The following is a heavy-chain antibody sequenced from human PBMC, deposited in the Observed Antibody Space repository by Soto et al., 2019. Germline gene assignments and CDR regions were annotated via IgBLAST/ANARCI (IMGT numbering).Heavy chain of an antibody. CDR2: IYYSGST. J-gene: IGHJ4*02. CDR3: AAQLELDLTNEYYFDY. D-gene: IGHD1-7*01. CDR1: GGSISSYY. V-gene: IGHV4-59*08. Sequence: SETLSLTCTVSGGSISSYYWSWIRQPPGKGLEWIGYIYYSGSTNYNPSLKSRVTISVDTSKNQFSLKLNSVTAADTAVYFCAAQLELDLTNEYYFDYWGQGTLVTVSS.